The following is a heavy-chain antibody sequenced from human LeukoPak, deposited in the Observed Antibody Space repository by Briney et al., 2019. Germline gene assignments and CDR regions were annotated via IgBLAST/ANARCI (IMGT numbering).Heavy chain of an antibody. CDR2: ISSSSSTI. V-gene: IGHV3-48*04. CDR3: ARGDRLWFGELFPRGLFDY. J-gene: IGHJ4*02. Sequence: GGSLRLSCAASGFTFSSYSMNWVRQAPGKGLEWVSYISSSSSTIYYADSVKGRFTISRDNAKNSLYLQMNSLRAEDTAVYYCARGDRLWFGELFPRGLFDYWGQGTLVTVSS. D-gene: IGHD3-10*01. CDR1: GFTFSSYS.